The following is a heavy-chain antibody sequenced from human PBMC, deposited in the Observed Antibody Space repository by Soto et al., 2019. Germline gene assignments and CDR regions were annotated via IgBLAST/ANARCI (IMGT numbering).Heavy chain of an antibody. CDR3: AKDHGTDSSGWYDY. V-gene: IGHV3-30*18. CDR1: GFTFCSYG. Sequence: PGGSLRLSCAASGFTFCSYGLHWVRQAPGEGLEWVAVISYDGSNKYYADSVKGRFTISRDNSKNTLYLQMNSLRAEDTAVYYCAKDHGTDSSGWYDYWGQGTLVTVSS. J-gene: IGHJ4*02. D-gene: IGHD6-19*01. CDR2: ISYDGSNK.